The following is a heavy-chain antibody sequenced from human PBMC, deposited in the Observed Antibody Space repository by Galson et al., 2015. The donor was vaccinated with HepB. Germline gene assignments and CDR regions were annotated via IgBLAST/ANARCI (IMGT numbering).Heavy chain of an antibody. J-gene: IGHJ4*02. CDR1: GFTFSSYW. CDR2: IRSDGSST. V-gene: IGHV3-74*01. CDR3: AKGYCSGGSCSLPEY. Sequence: SLRLSCAASGFTFSSYWMHWVRQAPGKGLVWVSRIRSDGSSTSYADSVKGRFTISRDNAKNTLYLQMNSLRAEDTAVYYCAKGYCSGGSCSLPEYWGQGTLVTVSS. D-gene: IGHD2-15*01.